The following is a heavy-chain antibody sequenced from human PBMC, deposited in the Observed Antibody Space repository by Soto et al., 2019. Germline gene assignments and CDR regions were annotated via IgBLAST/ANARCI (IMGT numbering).Heavy chain of an antibody. D-gene: IGHD3-10*01. CDR2: LDGAGGST. CDR1: GFTFSDFA. V-gene: IGHV3-23*01. CDR3: AAPRDEYGSGVSWFTYGMDI. J-gene: IGHJ6*02. Sequence: GVSLRLSCLASGFTFSDFAMTWVRHVPGRGLEWVASLDGAGGSTYYAESVRGRFSSSRDNSQNTLFLQMKRLTVDDTAIYYCAAPRDEYGSGVSWFTYGMDIWGQGTTVTVSS.